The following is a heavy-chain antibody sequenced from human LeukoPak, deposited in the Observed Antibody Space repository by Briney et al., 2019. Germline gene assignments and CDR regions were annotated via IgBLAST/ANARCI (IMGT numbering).Heavy chain of an antibody. D-gene: IGHD3-22*01. CDR3: ARDQYYYDSSGYSNFEH. V-gene: IGHV4-4*07. CDR2: IYTSGST. Sequence: PSETLSLTCTVSGGSISSYYWSWIRQPAGKGLEWIGRIYTSGSTNYNPSLKSRVTMSVDTSKNQFSLKLSSVTAADTAVYYCARDQYYYDSSGYSNFEHWGQGTLVTVSS. CDR1: GGSISSYY. J-gene: IGHJ4*02.